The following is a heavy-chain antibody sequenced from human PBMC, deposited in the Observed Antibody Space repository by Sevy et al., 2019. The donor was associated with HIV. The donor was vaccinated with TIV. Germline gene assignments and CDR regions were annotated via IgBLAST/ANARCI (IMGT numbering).Heavy chain of an antibody. CDR1: GGSFIGYY. Sequence: SETLSLTCAVYGGSFIGYYWSWIRQPPGKGREWIGEINHSGSTNYNPSLKSRVTISVDTSKNQFSLKLSSVTAADTAVYYCARSEGVPGAAIGDSGGYFDYWGQGTLVTVSS. CDR3: ARSEGVPGAAIGDSGGYFDY. CDR2: INHSGST. D-gene: IGHD2-2*01. J-gene: IGHJ4*02. V-gene: IGHV4-34*01.